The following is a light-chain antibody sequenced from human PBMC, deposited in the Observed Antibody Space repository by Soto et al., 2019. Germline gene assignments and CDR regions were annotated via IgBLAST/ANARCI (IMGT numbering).Light chain of an antibody. CDR2: DVS. V-gene: IGLV2-14*01. CDR1: GSDVGGYRY. J-gene: IGLJ1*01. Sequence: QSALTQPASVSGSPGQSIAISCTGTGSDVGGYRYVSWYQQHPGKAPKLIIYDVSNRPSGVSDRFSGSKSGNTASLTISGLQSEDEADYYYDSYTSSSSDVFGTGTKVTVL. CDR3: DSYTSSSSDV.